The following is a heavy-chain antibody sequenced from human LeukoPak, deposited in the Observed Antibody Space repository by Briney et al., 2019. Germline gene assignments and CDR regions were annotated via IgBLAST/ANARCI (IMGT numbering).Heavy chain of an antibody. CDR1: GFTFSDYY. V-gene: IGHV3-11*01. CDR3: ARVQSSSSRTFDF. CDR2: ISDSGSAI. Sequence: GGSLRLSCAASGFTFSDYYMSWIRQAPGKGLEWVSYISDSGSAISYADSVRGRFTISRDNAKNSLYLQVNSLRAEDTAVYYCARVQSSSSRTFDFWGQGTLGTVSS. J-gene: IGHJ4*02. D-gene: IGHD6-6*01.